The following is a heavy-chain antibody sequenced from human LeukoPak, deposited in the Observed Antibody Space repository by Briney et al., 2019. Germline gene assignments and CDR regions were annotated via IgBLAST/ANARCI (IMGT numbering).Heavy chain of an antibody. D-gene: IGHD2-15*01. CDR1: GFTFSSYA. Sequence: PGGSLRLSCAASGFTFSSYAMSWVRQAPGKGLEWVSAISGSGGSTYYADSVKGRFTISRDNSKNTLYLQMNSLRAEDTAVYYCTRQDCSGGSCSYVDYRGQGTLVTVSS. V-gene: IGHV3-23*01. CDR3: TRQDCSGGSCSYVDY. J-gene: IGHJ4*02. CDR2: ISGSGGST.